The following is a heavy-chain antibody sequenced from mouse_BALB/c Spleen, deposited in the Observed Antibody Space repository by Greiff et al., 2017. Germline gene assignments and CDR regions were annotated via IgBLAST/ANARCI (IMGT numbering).Heavy chain of an antibody. CDR3: GRGITGLYYFDY. V-gene: IGHV1-37*01. CDR1: GYSFTGYF. D-gene: IGHD2-4*01. J-gene: IGHJ2*01. CDR2: INPYNGDT. Sequence: EVKLVESGPELVKPGASVKISCKASGYSFTGYFMNWVKQSHGKSLEWIGRINPYNGDTFYNQKFKGKATLTVDKSSSTAHMELLSLTSEDSAVYYCGRGITGLYYFDYWGQGTTLTVSS.